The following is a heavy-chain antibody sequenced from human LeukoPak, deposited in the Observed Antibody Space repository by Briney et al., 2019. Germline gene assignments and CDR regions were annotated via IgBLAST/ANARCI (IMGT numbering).Heavy chain of an antibody. V-gene: IGHV3-20*04. J-gene: IGHJ4*02. Sequence: GGSLRLSCAASGFTFDDYGMSWVRQAPGKGLEWVSGINWNGGSTGYADSVKGRFTISRDNAKNSLYLQMSSLRAEDTALYYCARGPTRTYWVAVAGNFDYWGQGTLVTVSS. CDR1: GFTFDDYG. CDR2: INWNGGST. D-gene: IGHD6-19*01. CDR3: ARGPTRTYWVAVAGNFDY.